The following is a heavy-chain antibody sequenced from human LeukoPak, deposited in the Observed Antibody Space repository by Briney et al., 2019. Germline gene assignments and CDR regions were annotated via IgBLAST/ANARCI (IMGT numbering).Heavy chain of an antibody. V-gene: IGHV4-59*01. CDR3: ARDRYSSSWYQSWFDP. Sequence: SETLSLTCTVSGGSISSYYWSWLRQPPGKGLEWVGYIYYSGSTNYNPSLKSRVTISVDTSKNQFSLKLSSVTAADTAVYYCARDRYSSSWYQSWFDPWGQGTLVTVSS. D-gene: IGHD6-13*01. CDR1: GGSISSYY. J-gene: IGHJ5*02. CDR2: IYYSGST.